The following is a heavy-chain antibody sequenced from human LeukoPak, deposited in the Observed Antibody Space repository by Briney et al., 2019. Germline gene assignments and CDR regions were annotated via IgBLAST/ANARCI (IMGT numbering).Heavy chain of an antibody. CDR1: VGTFSSYA. CDR3: ARAPYYYGSGSPNWFDP. V-gene: IGHV1-69*04. D-gene: IGHD3-10*01. Sequence: SVKVSCKASVGTFSSYAISWVRQAPGQGLEWMGRIIPILGIANYAQKVQGRVTITADKSTSTAYMELSSLRSEDTAVYYCARAPYYYGSGSPNWFDPWGQGTLVTVSS. J-gene: IGHJ5*02. CDR2: IIPILGIA.